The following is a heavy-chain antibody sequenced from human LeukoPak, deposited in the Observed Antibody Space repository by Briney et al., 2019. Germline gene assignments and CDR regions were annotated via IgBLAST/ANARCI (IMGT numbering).Heavy chain of an antibody. J-gene: IGHJ4*02. Sequence: GGSLRLSCAASVFTSSTYWMSWVRQAPGKWLEWVANIKQDASEKYYVDSVKGRFTISRDNAKNSLYLQMHSLRAEDTAVYYCARDRGSSGWYEFDYWGQGTLVTVSS. D-gene: IGHD6-19*01. CDR3: ARDRGSSGWYEFDY. CDR1: VFTSSTYW. CDR2: IKQDASEK. V-gene: IGHV3-7*01.